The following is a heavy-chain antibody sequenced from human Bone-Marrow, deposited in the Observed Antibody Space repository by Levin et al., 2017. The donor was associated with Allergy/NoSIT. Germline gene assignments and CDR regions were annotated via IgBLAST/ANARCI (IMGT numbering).Heavy chain of an antibody. Sequence: GGSLRLSCSASGFTFSSYAMHWVRQAPGKGLEYVSAISSNGGSTYYADSVKGRFTISRDNSKNTLYLQMSSLRAEDTAVYYCVKGRATVTPMRYFDLWGRGTLVTVSS. V-gene: IGHV3-64D*06. J-gene: IGHJ2*01. CDR3: VKGRATVTPMRYFDL. CDR1: GFTFSSYA. D-gene: IGHD4-17*01. CDR2: ISSNGGST.